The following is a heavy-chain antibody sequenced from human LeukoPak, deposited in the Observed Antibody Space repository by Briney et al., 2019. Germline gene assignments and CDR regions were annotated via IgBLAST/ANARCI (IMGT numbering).Heavy chain of an antibody. CDR1: GGSFSGYY. V-gene: IGHV4-34*01. J-gene: IGHJ4*02. CDR2: INHSGST. CDR3: ARGGTAFVVVPATFDY. D-gene: IGHD2-2*01. Sequence: PSETLSLTCAVYGGSFSGYYWSWIRQPPGKGLEWIGEINHSGSTNYNPSLKSRVTISVDTSKNQFSLKLSSVTAADTAVYYCARGGTAFVVVPATFDYWGQGTLVTVSS.